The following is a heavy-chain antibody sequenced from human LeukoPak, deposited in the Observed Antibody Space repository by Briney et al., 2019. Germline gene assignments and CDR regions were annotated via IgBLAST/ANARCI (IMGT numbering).Heavy chain of an antibody. J-gene: IGHJ3*02. CDR2: TNHSGST. CDR1: GGSFSGYY. Sequence: KASETLSLTCAVYGGSFSGYYWSWIRQPPGKGLEWIGETNHSGSTNYNPSLKSRVTISVDTSKNQFSLKLSSVTAADTAVYYCARGVVVVAVSGAFDIWGQGTMVTVSS. CDR3: ARGVVVVAVSGAFDI. D-gene: IGHD2-15*01. V-gene: IGHV4-34*01.